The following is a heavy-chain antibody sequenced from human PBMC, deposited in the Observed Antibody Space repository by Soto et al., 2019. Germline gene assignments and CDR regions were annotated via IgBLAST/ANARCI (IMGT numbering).Heavy chain of an antibody. CDR1: GGSLSSSNW. CDR2: IYHSGST. J-gene: IGHJ5*02. CDR3: ARDSSSYWFDP. D-gene: IGHD6-6*01. V-gene: IGHV4-4*02. Sequence: XTLSLPCAVSGGSLSSSNWWSWVRQPPGKGLEWIGEIYHSGSTNYNPSLKSRVTISVYKSKNQFSLKVSSVTAADTAVYYCARDSSSYWFDPWGQGTLGTVS.